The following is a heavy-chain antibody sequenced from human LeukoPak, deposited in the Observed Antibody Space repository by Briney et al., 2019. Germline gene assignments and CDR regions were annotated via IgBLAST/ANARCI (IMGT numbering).Heavy chain of an antibody. Sequence: GRSLRLSCAASGFTFSSYGMHWVRQAPAKGLEWVAVISNDGRSIYYADSVKGRFTISRDNSKNTLYLQVNSLRAGDTAVYSCAREACSGSRHSDYFDYWGLGTLVTVSS. CDR1: GFTFSSYG. D-gene: IGHD2-15*01. V-gene: IGHV3-30*03. CDR3: AREACSGSRHSDYFDY. J-gene: IGHJ4*02. CDR2: ISNDGRSI.